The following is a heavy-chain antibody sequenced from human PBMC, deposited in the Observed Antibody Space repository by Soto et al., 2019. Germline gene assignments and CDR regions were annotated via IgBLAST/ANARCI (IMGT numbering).Heavy chain of an antibody. J-gene: IGHJ4*02. CDR1: GYSFTSYW. D-gene: IGHD1-26*01. V-gene: IGHV5-10-1*01. CDR2: IDPSDSYT. CDR3: AAGVVGATTPLFDY. Sequence: GASLKISCKGSGYSFTSYWISWVRQMPGKGLEWMGRIDPSDSYTNYSPSFQGHVTISADKSISTAYLQWSSLKASDTAMYYCAAGVVGATTPLFDYWGQGTLVTVSS.